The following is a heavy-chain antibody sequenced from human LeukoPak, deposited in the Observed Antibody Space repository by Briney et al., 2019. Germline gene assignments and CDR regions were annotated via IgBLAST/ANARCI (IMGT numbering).Heavy chain of an antibody. J-gene: IGHJ5*02. D-gene: IGHD3-9*01. Sequence: GGSLRLSCAASGFTFSSYWMSWVRQAPGKGLEWVANIKQDGSEKYYVDSVKGRFTISRDNAKNSLYLQTNSLRAEDTAVYYCARDKLRYTNWFDPWGQGTLVTVSS. V-gene: IGHV3-7*01. CDR3: ARDKLRYTNWFDP. CDR2: IKQDGSEK. CDR1: GFTFSSYW.